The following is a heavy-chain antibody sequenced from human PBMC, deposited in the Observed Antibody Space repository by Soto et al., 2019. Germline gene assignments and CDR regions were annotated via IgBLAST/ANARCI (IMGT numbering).Heavy chain of an antibody. CDR1: GGSISSGGYS. V-gene: IGHV4-30-2*01. CDR3: GGGPGIRIFGVVMEY. D-gene: IGHD3-3*01. Sequence: QLQLQESGSGLVKPSQTLSLTCAVSGGSISSGGYSWSWIRQPPGKGLEWIGYIYHSGSTYYNPSPKSRVTKSVDRSKKQFSLELGPVTAADTAVEYCGGGPGIRIFGVVMEYWGQGTLITVSS. CDR2: IYHSGST. J-gene: IGHJ4*02.